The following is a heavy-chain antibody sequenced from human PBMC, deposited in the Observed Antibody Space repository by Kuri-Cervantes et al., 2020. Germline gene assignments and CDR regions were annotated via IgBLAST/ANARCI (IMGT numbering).Heavy chain of an antibody. CDR1: GFSFRNSW. V-gene: IGHV3-74*01. Sequence: GESLKISCAASGFSFRNSWMHWVRQVPGKGLMWVSNINPDGDITKYADSVEGRFTTSRDNAKNMMYLQMNSLRAEDTGIYFCVRRTASPNYWGQGTLVTVSS. CDR3: VRRTASPNY. D-gene: IGHD2-21*02. CDR2: INPDGDIT. J-gene: IGHJ4*02.